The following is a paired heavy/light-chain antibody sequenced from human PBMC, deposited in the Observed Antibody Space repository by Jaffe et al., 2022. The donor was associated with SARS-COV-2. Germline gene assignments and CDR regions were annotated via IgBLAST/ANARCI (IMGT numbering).Light chain of an antibody. CDR2: LGS. CDR1: QSLLHTNGDNY. J-gene: IGKJ2*01. Sequence: DIVMTQSPLSLPVTPGESASISCRSSQSLLHTNGDNYLDWYLQKPGQSPQLLIYLGSNRASGVPDRFSGSGSGTEFTLKISRVEAEDVGTYFCMQALRTHTFGQGTKLEIK. V-gene: IGKV2-28*01. CDR3: MQALRTHT.
Heavy chain of an antibody. CDR2: ISYRSDGYT. Sequence: QVQLVESGGGLVKPGGSLRLSCAASGFTFSDYYMSWIRQVPGKGLEWVAYISYRSDGYTNYADSVKGRFTISRDNSKNALYLQMSGLRVEDTAIYYCVKDEGTSCSTGPLCYYGLDIWGRGTTVTVSS. J-gene: IGHJ6*02. CDR3: VKDEGTSCSTGPLCYYGLDI. D-gene: IGHD2-2*01. V-gene: IGHV3-11*06. CDR1: GFTFSDYY.